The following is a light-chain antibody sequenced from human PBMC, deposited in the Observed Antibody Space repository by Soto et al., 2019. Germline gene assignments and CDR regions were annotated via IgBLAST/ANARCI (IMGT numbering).Light chain of an antibody. J-gene: IGKJ2*01. V-gene: IGKV3-11*01. CDR1: QSVSSY. CDR3: QQRSNWPPLYT. CDR2: DAS. Sequence: EFVLTQSPATLSLSPGERATLSCRASQSVSSYLAWYQQTPGQAPRLLIYDASNRATGIPDRFSGSGSGTDFTLTISSLEPEDLGVYFCQQRSNWPPLYTFGQGTKLEIK.